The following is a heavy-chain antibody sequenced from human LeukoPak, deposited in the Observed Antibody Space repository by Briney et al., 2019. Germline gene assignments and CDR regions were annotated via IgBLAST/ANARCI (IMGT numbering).Heavy chain of an antibody. J-gene: IGHJ4*02. CDR3: ARRSSSWYYFDY. CDR1: GGSISSSRYY. V-gene: IGHV4-39*01. D-gene: IGHD6-13*01. CDR2: IYYSGST. Sequence: SETLSLTCTVSGGSISSSRYYWGWIRQPPGKGLEWIGSIYYSGSTYYNPSLKSRVTISVDTSKNQFSLKLSSVTAADTAVYYCARRSSSWYYFDYWGQGTLVTVSS.